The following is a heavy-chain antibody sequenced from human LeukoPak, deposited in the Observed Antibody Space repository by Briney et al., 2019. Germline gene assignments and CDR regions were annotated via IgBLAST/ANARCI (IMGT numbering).Heavy chain of an antibody. CDR1: GFTFNNAW. CDR3: TTDLGGNSRYYPRGPSYYYYYMDV. CDR2: IKNNSDGGTT. D-gene: IGHD3-22*01. V-gene: IGHV3-15*01. J-gene: IGHJ6*03. Sequence: PGGSLRLSCVASGFTFNNAWMSWVRQAPGKGLEWVGRIKNNSDGGTTDYAAPVKGRFTISRDDSKNTLYLQMNSLKTEDTAVYYCTTDLGGNSRYYPRGPSYYYYYMDVWGKGTTVTVSS.